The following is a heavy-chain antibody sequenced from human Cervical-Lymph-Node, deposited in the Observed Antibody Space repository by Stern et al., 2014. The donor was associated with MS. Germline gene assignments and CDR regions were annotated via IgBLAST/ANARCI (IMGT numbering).Heavy chain of an antibody. CDR3: ARADVDTTMVFDY. V-gene: IGHV2-70*01. Sequence: QVTLKETGPALVKQTQTLTLTCTFSGFSLSTSGMCVSWIRQPPGKALEWLALIDGDDDKYFSTSLKTRLTISKDTSKNQVVLTMTNMDPVDTATYYCARADVDTTMVFDYWGQGTLVTVSS. D-gene: IGHD5-18*01. J-gene: IGHJ4*02. CDR1: GFSLSTSGMC. CDR2: IDGDDDK.